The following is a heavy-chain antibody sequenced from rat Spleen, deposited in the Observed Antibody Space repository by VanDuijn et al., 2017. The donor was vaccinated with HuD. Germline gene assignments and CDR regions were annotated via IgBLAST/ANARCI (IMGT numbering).Heavy chain of an antibody. D-gene: IGHD3-1*01. CDR2: MRYNGDT. V-gene: IGHV2-63*01. CDR3: TIHPRY. J-gene: IGHJ2*01. CDR1: GFSLSNYG. Sequence: QVQLKESGPGLVKPSLTLSLTCTVSGFSLSNYGVFWVRQPPGKGLEWMGRMRYNGDTSYNSALKSRLSISRDTSKNQVFLKMNSLQTDDTGTYYCTIHPRYWGQGLMVTVSS.